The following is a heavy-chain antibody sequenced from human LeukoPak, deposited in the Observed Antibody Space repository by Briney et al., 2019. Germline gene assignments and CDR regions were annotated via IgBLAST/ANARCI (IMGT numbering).Heavy chain of an antibody. D-gene: IGHD6-19*01. Sequence: ASVKVSCKASGYTFTSYDINWVRQATGQGLERMGWMNPNSGNTGYAQKFQGRVTMTRNTSISTAYMELSSLRSEDTAVYYCARGVGSGWLNWFDPWGQGTLVTVSS. CDR2: MNPNSGNT. V-gene: IGHV1-8*01. CDR1: GYTFTSYD. J-gene: IGHJ5*02. CDR3: ARGVGSGWLNWFDP.